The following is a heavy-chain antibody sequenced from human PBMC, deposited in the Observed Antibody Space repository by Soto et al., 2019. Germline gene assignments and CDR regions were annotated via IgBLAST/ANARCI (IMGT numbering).Heavy chain of an antibody. J-gene: IGHJ5*02. CDR3: AKVGYYDSSGHNWFDP. V-gene: IGHV3-23*01. CDR2: ISGSGGST. Sequence: GGSLRLSCAVSVFTFSSYVMSFVRQAPGKGLEWVSAISGSGGSTYYADSVKGRFTISRDNSKNTLYLQMNSLRADDTAVYYCAKVGYYDSSGHNWFDPWGQGTLVTVSS. CDR1: VFTFSSYV. D-gene: IGHD3-22*01.